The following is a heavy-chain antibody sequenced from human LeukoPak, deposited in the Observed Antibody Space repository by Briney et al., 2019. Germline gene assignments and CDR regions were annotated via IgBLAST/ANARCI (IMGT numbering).Heavy chain of an antibody. CDR3: ITEKSGPGGALDI. D-gene: IGHD3-10*01. CDR1: GFTFSDAW. J-gene: IGHJ3*02. Sequence: PGGSLRLSCAASGFTFSDAWMIWVRQAPGKGLEWVGRIKSKTNGGTIDYAAPVKDRFTISRDDSKNTLFLQMNSLKTEDTAVYYCITEKSGPGGALDIWGQGTMVTVSS. CDR2: IKSKTNGGTI. V-gene: IGHV3-15*01.